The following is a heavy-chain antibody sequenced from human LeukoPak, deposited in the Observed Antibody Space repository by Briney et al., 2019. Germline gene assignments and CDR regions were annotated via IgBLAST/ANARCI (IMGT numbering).Heavy chain of an antibody. D-gene: IGHD6-19*01. Sequence: GGPLRLSCAASGFTFSSYAMSWVRQAPGKGLEWVSAISGSGGSTYYADSVKGRFTISRDNSKNTLYLQMNSLRAEDTAVYYCAKTEDSSGWYFDYWGQGTLVTVSS. CDR1: GFTFSSYA. CDR3: AKTEDSSGWYFDY. V-gene: IGHV3-23*01. J-gene: IGHJ4*02. CDR2: ISGSGGST.